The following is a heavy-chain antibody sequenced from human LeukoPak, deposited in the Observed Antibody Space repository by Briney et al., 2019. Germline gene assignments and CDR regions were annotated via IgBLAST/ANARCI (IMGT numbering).Heavy chain of an antibody. Sequence: GGSLRLSCAASGFTVSSNYMSWVRQAPGKGLEWVSVIYSGGSTYNADSVKGRFTISRDNSKNTLYLQMNSLRAEDTAVYYCARDADPATGIAAAGSAFDIWGQGTMVTVSS. V-gene: IGHV3-53*01. D-gene: IGHD6-13*01. CDR3: ARDADPATGIAAAGSAFDI. J-gene: IGHJ3*02. CDR2: IYSGGST. CDR1: GFTVSSNY.